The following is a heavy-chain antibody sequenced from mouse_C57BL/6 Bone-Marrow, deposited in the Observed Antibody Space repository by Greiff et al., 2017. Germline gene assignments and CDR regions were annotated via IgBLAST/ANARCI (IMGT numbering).Heavy chain of an antibody. V-gene: IGHV5-12*01. J-gene: IGHJ4*01. D-gene: IGHD2-1*01. CDR2: ISNGGGST. CDR1: GFTFSDYY. CDR3: ARQDLLNAMDY. Sequence: EVQGVESGGGLVQPGGSLKLSCAASGFTFSDYYMYWVRQTPEKRLEWVAYISNGGGSTYYPDTVKGRFTISRDNAKNTLYLQMSRLKSEDTAMYYCARQDLLNAMDYWGQGTSVTVSS.